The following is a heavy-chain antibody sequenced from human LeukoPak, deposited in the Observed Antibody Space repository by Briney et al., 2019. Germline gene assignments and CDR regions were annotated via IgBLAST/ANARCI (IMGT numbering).Heavy chain of an antibody. J-gene: IGHJ3*02. CDR3: ARVRVVPAAAHLRGAFDI. CDR1: GGSISSGGYS. V-gene: IGHV4-30-2*01. D-gene: IGHD2-2*01. Sequence: PAQTLSLTCAVSGGSISSGGYSWSWIRQPPGQGLEWIVYIYHSGSTYYNPSLKSRVTISVDRSMNQFSLKLSSVTAADTAVYYCARVRVVPAAAHLRGAFDIWGQGTMVTVSS. CDR2: IYHSGST.